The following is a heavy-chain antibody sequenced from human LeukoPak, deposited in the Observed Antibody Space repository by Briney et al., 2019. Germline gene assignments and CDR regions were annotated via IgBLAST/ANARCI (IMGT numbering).Heavy chain of an antibody. J-gene: IGHJ4*02. Sequence: SETLALTCTVSGGSVSSGSYYWSWIRQPPGKGLEWIGYIYYSGSTNYNSSLKSRVTISVDTSKNQFSLKLSSVTAADTAVYYCARGPTNYDYVWGSYRPGFDYWGQGTLVTVSS. CDR3: ARGPTNYDYVWGSYRPGFDY. CDR2: IYYSGST. D-gene: IGHD3-16*02. V-gene: IGHV4-61*01. CDR1: GGSVSSGSYY.